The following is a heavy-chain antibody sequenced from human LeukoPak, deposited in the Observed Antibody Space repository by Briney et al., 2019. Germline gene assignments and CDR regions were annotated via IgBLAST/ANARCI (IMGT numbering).Heavy chain of an antibody. Sequence: GGSLRLSCAASGFTFSSYAMSWVRQAPEKGLEWVSGISGSGGSTYYADSVKGRFTISRDNYKNTLYLQMNSLRAEDTAVYYCARQLDPNDYWGQGTLVTVSS. CDR1: GFTFSSYA. CDR3: ARQLDPNDY. CDR2: ISGSGGST. V-gene: IGHV3-23*01. J-gene: IGHJ4*02. D-gene: IGHD1-1*01.